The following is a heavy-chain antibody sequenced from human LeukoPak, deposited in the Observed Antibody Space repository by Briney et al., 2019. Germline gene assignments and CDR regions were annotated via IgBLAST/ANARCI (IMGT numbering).Heavy chain of an antibody. J-gene: IGHJ4*02. CDR1: GFTFSSYA. D-gene: IGHD3-16*01. V-gene: IGHV3-23*01. CDR3: AKGSYGGYFDY. Sequence: GGSLRLSCTASGFTFSSYAMSWVRQAPGKGLEWVSAISDSGGSTYYADSVKGRFTISRDNSKNTLYLQMNSLRAEDTAVYYCAKGSYGGYFDYCGQGALVTVSS. CDR2: ISDSGGST.